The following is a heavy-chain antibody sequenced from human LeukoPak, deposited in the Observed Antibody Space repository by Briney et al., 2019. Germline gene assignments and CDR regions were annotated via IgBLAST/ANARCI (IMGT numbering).Heavy chain of an antibody. CDR2: ISSSSSTI. CDR1: GFTFSSYS. V-gene: IGHV3-48*01. Sequence: GGSLRLSCAASGFTFSSYSMNWVRQAPGKGLEWVSYISSSSSTIYYADSVKGRFTISRDNAKNSLYLQMNSLRAEDTAVYYCARVGLIYYYYMDVWGKGTTVTVSS. CDR3: ARVGLIYYYYMDV. J-gene: IGHJ6*03. D-gene: IGHD3-10*01.